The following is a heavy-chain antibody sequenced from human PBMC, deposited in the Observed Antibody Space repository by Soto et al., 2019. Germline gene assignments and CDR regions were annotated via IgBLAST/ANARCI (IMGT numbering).Heavy chain of an antibody. V-gene: IGHV3-73*01. CDR1: GFSFSAAA. CDR3: TTLNSIGYDY. Sequence: LRLSCAASGFSFSAAAMHWVRQASGRGLEWIGRIRSKTNNYATIYSASVKGRFIISRDDSKNAAYLEMTSLKYEDTDVYYCTTLNSIGYDYWGQGSLVTVSS. D-gene: IGHD6-19*01. CDR2: IRSKTNNYAT. J-gene: IGHJ4*02.